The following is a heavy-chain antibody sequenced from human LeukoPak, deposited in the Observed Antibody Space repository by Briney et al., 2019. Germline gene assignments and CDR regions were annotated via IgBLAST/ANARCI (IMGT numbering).Heavy chain of an antibody. Sequence: GGSLRLSCAVSGFTFSSYWMSWVRQAPGKGLEWVANIKQDGSEKYYVDSVKGRFTISRDNAKNSLYLQMNSLRAEDTAVYYCARDYDFWSGGHFDYWGQGTLVTVSS. J-gene: IGHJ4*02. CDR3: ARDYDFWSGGHFDY. D-gene: IGHD3-3*01. CDR2: IKQDGSEK. V-gene: IGHV3-7*01. CDR1: GFTFSSYW.